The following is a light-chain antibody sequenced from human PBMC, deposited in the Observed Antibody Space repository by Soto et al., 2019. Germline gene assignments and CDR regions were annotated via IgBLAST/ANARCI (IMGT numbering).Light chain of an antibody. Sequence: EIVLTQSPGTLSLSPGERATLSCRASQSVSSSYLAWYQQKPGQAPRLLIYGASSRATGIPDRFSGSGSGTDVTLTMSRLEPQDFEVYYCQQYGSSPQTFGQGTKVEIK. CDR2: GAS. V-gene: IGKV3-20*01. CDR1: QSVSSSY. J-gene: IGKJ1*01. CDR3: QQYGSSPQT.